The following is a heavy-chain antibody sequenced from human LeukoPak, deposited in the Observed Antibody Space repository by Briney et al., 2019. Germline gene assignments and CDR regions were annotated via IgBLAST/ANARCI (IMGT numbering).Heavy chain of an antibody. J-gene: IGHJ4*02. CDR2: INQDGSVE. CDR3: ARNLWFGEKRGLDY. V-gene: IGHV3-7*04. CDR1: GFTISHYW. D-gene: IGHD3-10*01. Sequence: GGSLRLSCAASGFTISHYWMSWVRQAPGEGLEWVANINQDGSVEHYVGSVKGRFTISRDNAKNSLYLQMNSLRAEDTAVYYCARNLWFGEKRGLDYWGQGTLVTVSS.